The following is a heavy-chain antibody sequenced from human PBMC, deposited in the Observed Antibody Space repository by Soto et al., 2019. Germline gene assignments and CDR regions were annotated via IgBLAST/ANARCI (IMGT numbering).Heavy chain of an antibody. J-gene: IGHJ4*02. CDR1: GLTFGSDS. Sequence: EVQLVESGGGWFKPGGSRRLSCAVSGLTFGSDSMSWVRQAPGKGLEWVSVIYSGVNTSYADSVKGRFIVSRDNAKNTLCLQMNSLRVEDTAVYYCARGRLLISDWGQGALVTVSS. V-gene: IGHV3-66*01. CDR2: IYSGVNT. CDR3: ARGRLLISD. D-gene: IGHD1-26*01.